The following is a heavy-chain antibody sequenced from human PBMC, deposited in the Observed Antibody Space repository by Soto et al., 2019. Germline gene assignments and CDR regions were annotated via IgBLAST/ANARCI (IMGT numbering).Heavy chain of an antibody. V-gene: IGHV3-23*01. D-gene: IGHD2-21*02. CDR2: ISGSGSFT. CDR3: AKAVTALAGSY. CDR1: GFTFSNYA. Sequence: EVQLLESGGGLVQPGGSLRLSCAASGFTFSNYAMTWVRQAPGKGLEWVSGISGSGSFTYYADSVKGLFTISRDNSESTLYLQMNSLRAEDTAVYYCAKAVTALAGSYWGQGTLVTVSS. J-gene: IGHJ4*02.